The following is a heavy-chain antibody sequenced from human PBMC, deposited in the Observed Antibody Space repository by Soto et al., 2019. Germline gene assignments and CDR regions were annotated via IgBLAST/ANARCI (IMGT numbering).Heavy chain of an antibody. D-gene: IGHD2-21*02. J-gene: IGHJ6*02. CDR1: GFTVSSNY. CDR3: ARDYGGNSHYYYGMDV. V-gene: IGHV3-53*01. CDR2: IYSGGST. Sequence: GGSLRLSCAASGFTVSSNYMSWVRQAPGKGLEWVSVIYSGGSTYYADSVKGRFTISRDNSKNTLYLQMNSLRAEDTAVYYCARDYGGNSHYYYGMDVWGQGTTVTVSS.